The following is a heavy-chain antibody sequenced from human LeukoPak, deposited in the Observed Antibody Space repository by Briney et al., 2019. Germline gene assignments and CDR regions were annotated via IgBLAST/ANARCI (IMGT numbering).Heavy chain of an antibody. D-gene: IGHD5-12*01. V-gene: IGHV1-69*05. CDR2: IIPIFGTA. CDR1: VGTFSSYA. Sequence: SVKVSCKASVGTFSSYAISWVRQAPGQGLGWMGRIIPIFGTANYAQKFQGRVTITTGESTSTAYMELSSLRSEDTAVYYCARSSPIVATILYYFDYWGQGTLVTVSS. J-gene: IGHJ4*02. CDR3: ARSSPIVATILYYFDY.